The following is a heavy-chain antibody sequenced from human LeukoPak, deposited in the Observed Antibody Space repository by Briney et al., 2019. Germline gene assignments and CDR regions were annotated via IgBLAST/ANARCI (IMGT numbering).Heavy chain of an antibody. CDR2: INPHSGVT. J-gene: IGHJ4*02. CDR1: GYIFTGYY. CDR3: GRDVEQHIPLED. Sequence: ASVKVSCKTSGYIFTGYYMEWVRQAPGQGLEWMGWINPHSGVTKYAEKFHGRVSLTRDTSIRTVYIDLMRLRSDDTAVYYCGRDVEQHIPLEDWGQGTLVTVSS. D-gene: IGHD1/OR15-1a*01. V-gene: IGHV1-2*02.